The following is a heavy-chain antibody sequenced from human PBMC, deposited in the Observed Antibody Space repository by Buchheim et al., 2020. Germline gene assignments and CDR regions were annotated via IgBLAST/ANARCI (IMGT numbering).Heavy chain of an antibody. CDR3: ASRLREYYYYYYGMDV. V-gene: IGHV1-69*04. CDR2: IIPILGIA. Sequence: QVQLVQSGAEVMKPGSSVKVSCKASGGTFSSYAISWVRQAPGQGLEWMGRIIPILGIANYAQKFQGRVTITADKSTSTAYMELSSLRSEDTAVYYCASRLREYYYYYYGMDVWGQGTT. CDR1: GGTFSSYA. D-gene: IGHD4-17*01. J-gene: IGHJ6*02.